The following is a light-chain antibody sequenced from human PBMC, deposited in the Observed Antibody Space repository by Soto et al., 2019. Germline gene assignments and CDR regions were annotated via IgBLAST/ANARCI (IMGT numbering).Light chain of an antibody. J-gene: IGKJ1*01. CDR3: QQYGSSGT. Sequence: EIVLTQSPGTLSLSPGERATLSCRASQSVSNNYLAWYQQKPGPATRLLIYGASNRATGIPDWFSGSGSGTDFTLTISRLEPEDFAVYYCQQYGSSGTFGQGTKVDIK. CDR2: GAS. V-gene: IGKV3-20*01. CDR1: QSVSNNY.